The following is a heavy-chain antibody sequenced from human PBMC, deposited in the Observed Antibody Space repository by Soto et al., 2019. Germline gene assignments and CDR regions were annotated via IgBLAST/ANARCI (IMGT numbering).Heavy chain of an antibody. V-gene: IGHV1-24*01. D-gene: IGHD4-17*01. CDR3: ATAPLYDDYVSRYY. Sequence: ASVKVSCKVSGYTLTELSMHWVRQAPGKGLEWMGGFDPEDGETIYAQKFQGRVTMTEDTSTDTAYMELSSLRSEDTAVYYCATAPLYDDYVSRYYWGQGTLVTVSS. CDR2: FDPEDGET. CDR1: GYTLTELS. J-gene: IGHJ4*02.